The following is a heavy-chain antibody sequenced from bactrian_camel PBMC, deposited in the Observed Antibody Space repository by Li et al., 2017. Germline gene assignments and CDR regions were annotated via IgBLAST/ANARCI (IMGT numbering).Heavy chain of an antibody. J-gene: IGHJ4*01. Sequence: HVQLVESGGGLVQPGGSLRLSCKASGITFSTYGMSWVRQAPGKGLEWVPSINDPGRNTDYADSVKGRFTISRDNAKNTLYLQMNSLKPEDTALYYCVAYPTSGDYHRILAYWGQGTQVTVS. CDR1: GITFSTYG. CDR2: INDPGRNT. CDR3: VAYPTSGDYHRILAY. D-gene: IGHD2*01. V-gene: IGHV3-2*01.